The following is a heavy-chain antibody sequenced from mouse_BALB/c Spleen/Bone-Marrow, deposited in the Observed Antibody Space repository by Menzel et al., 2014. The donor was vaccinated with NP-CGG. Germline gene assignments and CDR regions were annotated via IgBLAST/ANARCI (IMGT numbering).Heavy chain of an antibody. J-gene: IGHJ4*01. CDR1: GFNIKDTY. Sequence: VQLQQSGAELVKPGASVKLSCTASGFNIKDTYMHWVKQRPEQGLEWIGRIDPANGNTKYDPKFQGKATITADTSSSTAYLQLSSLTSEDTAVYYCARRGYYGNYYYAMDYWGQGTSVTVSS. CDR2: IDPANGNT. V-gene: IGHV14-3*02. CDR3: ARRGYYGNYYYAMDY. D-gene: IGHD2-1*01.